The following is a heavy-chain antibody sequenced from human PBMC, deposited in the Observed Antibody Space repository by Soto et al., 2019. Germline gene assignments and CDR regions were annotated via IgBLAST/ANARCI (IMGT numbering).Heavy chain of an antibody. J-gene: IGHJ4*02. D-gene: IGHD1-1*01. V-gene: IGHV3-21*01. Sequence: VGSLRLSCAASGFTFSSYSMNWVRQAPGKGLEWVSSISSSSSYIYYADSVKGRFTISRDNAKNSLYLQMNSLRAEDTAVYYCARVLEPALFDYWGQGTLVTVSS. CDR3: ARVLEPALFDY. CDR1: GFTFSSYS. CDR2: ISSSSSYI.